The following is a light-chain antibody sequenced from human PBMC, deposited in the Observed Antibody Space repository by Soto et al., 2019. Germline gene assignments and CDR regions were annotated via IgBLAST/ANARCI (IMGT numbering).Light chain of an antibody. J-gene: IGKJ2*02. Sequence: EIVLTQSPGTLSLSPGERATLSCRASQSVSSSYLAWYQQKHGQAPRLLIYGASSRATGMPDRFSGRGSGTDFPLTISRLEPEDFAVYYCQQYGSSPRTFGQGTKLEIK. CDR1: QSVSSSY. V-gene: IGKV3-20*01. CDR2: GAS. CDR3: QQYGSSPRT.